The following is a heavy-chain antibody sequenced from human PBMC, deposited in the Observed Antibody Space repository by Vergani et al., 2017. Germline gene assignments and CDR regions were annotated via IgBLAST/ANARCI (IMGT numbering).Heavy chain of an antibody. Sequence: EVQLVQSGAEVKKPGATMKISCKVSGYTFTDHYMHWVKQAPGKGLEWMGLVDPEDGETIYAEKFKGRVTIAADTSTDTAHLELSSLRSEDTAVYYCATPQTVTTGGMESGAKGPRSSSP. D-gene: IGHD4-17*01. CDR3: ATPQTVTTGGMES. V-gene: IGHV1-69-2*01. J-gene: IGHJ6*02. CDR2: VDPEDGET. CDR1: GYTFTDHY.